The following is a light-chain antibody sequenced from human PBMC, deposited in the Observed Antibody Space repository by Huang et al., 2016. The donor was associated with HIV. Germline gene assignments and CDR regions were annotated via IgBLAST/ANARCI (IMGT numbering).Light chain of an antibody. CDR1: QSVSSSY. Sequence: EIVLTQSPGTLSLSPGERATLSCRASQSVSSSYLAWYQQKPGQAPMLLIYGASSRATGIPDRFSGSGSGTDFTLTISRLEPEDFAVYYCQQYGSSLWTFGLGTKVEIK. CDR3: QQYGSSLWT. J-gene: IGKJ1*01. V-gene: IGKV3-20*01. CDR2: GAS.